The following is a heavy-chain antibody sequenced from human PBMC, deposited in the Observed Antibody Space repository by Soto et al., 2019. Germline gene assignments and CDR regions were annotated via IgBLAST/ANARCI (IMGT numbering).Heavy chain of an antibody. V-gene: IGHV1-69*01. J-gene: IGHJ3*01. CDR2: YIPIFRTL. D-gene: IGHD3-22*01. CDR1: GDIFGSHG. Sequence: QVQLIQSEDEVKMPGSSVRVSCTASGDIFGSHGFSWVRQAPGQRLEWVGGYIPIFRTLTYTEKFQARVRISAVESTNTVYLDLSSLTSEVTAMYYCVRDRRIYYSDPHDEFVASDYEVWVHGTMVSVSS. CDR3: VRDRRIYYSDPHDEFVASDYEV.